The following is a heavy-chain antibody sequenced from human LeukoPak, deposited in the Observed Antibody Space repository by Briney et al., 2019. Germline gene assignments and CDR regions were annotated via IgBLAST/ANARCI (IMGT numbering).Heavy chain of an antibody. CDR2: ISYDGSNK. CDR3: ARDGGGYSYGYDY. D-gene: IGHD5-18*01. Sequence: GGSLRLSCAASGFTFSSYGMHWVRQAPGKGLEWVAVISYDGSNKYYADSVKGRFTISRDNAKNSLYLQMNSLRAEDTALYYCARDGGGYSYGYDYWGQGTLVTVSS. J-gene: IGHJ4*02. CDR1: GFTFSSYG. V-gene: IGHV3-30*03.